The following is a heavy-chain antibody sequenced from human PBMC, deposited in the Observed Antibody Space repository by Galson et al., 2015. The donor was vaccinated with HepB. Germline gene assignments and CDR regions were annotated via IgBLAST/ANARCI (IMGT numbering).Heavy chain of an antibody. D-gene: IGHD2-2*01. CDR3: ARDLDGTSSPVS. CDR1: GGSISSSSYY. CDR2: IYYSGST. V-gene: IGHV4-39*07. J-gene: IGHJ4*02. Sequence: LSLTCTVSGGSISSSSYYWGWIRQPPGKGLEWIGCIYYSGSTYYNPSLKSRVTISVDTSKNQFSLKLSSVTAADTAVYYCARDLDGTSSPVSWGQGTLVTVSS.